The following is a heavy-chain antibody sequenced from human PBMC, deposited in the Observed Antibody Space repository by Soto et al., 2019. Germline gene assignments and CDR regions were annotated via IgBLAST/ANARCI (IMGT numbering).Heavy chain of an antibody. Sequence: SETLSLTCTVSGGSMNNYYWSWIRQAPGKGLQYIGYISYMGTTNYNPSLESRVTISVDRSRNQFSLRLTSLTAADTAVYYCARVRTGYFDYWGRGALVTVSS. CDR1: GGSMNNYY. J-gene: IGHJ4*02. CDR2: ISYMGTT. D-gene: IGHD3-9*01. CDR3: ARVRTGYFDY. V-gene: IGHV4-59*12.